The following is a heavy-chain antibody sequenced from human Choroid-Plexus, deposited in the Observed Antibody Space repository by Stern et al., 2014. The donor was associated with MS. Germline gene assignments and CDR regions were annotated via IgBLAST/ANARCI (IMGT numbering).Heavy chain of an antibody. D-gene: IGHD2/OR15-2a*01. CDR1: GFSLGSCA. J-gene: IGHJ5*02. Sequence: VQLLESGGGVVQPGRPLRLSCVASGFSLGSCAMHWVRQAPGKGLEGVAGVSHDGKNKYYAGSVKGRFTISRDNSQNTLYMQMSSLRPEDTAVYYCAKDRQYLTYFFDHWGQGSLVTVSS. CDR2: VSHDGKNK. V-gene: IGHV3-30*18. CDR3: AKDRQYLTYFFDH.